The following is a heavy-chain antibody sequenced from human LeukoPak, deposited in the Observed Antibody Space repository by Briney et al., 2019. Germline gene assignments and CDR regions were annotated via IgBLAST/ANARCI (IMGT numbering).Heavy chain of an antibody. J-gene: IGHJ4*02. CDR3: ARDVNYYDSSGAGNY. CDR2: IYHSGST. D-gene: IGHD3-22*01. CDR1: GGSISSSNW. Sequence: SGTLSLTCAVSGGSISSSNWWSWVRQPPGKGLEWIGKIYHSGSTNYNPSLKSRVTISVDKSKNQFSLKLSSVTAADTAVYYCARDVNYYDSSGAGNYWGQGTLVTVSS. V-gene: IGHV4-4*02.